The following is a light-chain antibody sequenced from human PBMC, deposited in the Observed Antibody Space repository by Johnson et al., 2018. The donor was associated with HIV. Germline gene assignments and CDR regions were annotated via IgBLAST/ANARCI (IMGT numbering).Light chain of an antibody. Sequence: QSVLTQPPSVSAAPGQKVTISCSGSSSNIGKNYVSWYQQLPGTAPKLLIYDNNKRPSGIPDRFSGSKSGTSATLGITGLQTGDEADYYCGTWDSSLSVYVFGTGTEVTVL. CDR3: GTWDSSLSVYV. V-gene: IGLV1-51*01. CDR2: DNN. J-gene: IGLJ1*01. CDR1: SSNIGKNY.